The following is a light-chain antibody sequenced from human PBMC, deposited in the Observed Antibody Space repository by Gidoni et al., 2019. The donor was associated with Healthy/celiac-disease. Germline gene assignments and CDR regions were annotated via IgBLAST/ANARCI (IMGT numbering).Light chain of an antibody. CDR1: QTIGSS. CDR2: AAS. CDR3: QQTYFAPPFT. J-gene: IGKJ3*01. V-gene: IGKV1-39*01. Sequence: DIQMTQSPSSLSASVGDRITISGRTSQTIGSSLNWYQQKPGKAPKGLIRAASSLQSGVPSRFSGSGSGTYFTLTISSLQPEDLGTYYCQQTYFAPPFTFGPGTKVEI.